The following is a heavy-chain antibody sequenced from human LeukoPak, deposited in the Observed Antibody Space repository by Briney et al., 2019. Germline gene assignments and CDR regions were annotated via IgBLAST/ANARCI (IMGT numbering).Heavy chain of an antibody. CDR2: IRYDGSNK. CDR1: GFTFSSYG. CDR3: ARDKAFTGTTPHAFDI. J-gene: IGHJ3*02. Sequence: PGGSLRLSCAASGFTFSSYGVHWVRQAPGKGLEWVAFIRYDGSNKYYADSVKGRFTISRDNAKNSLYLQMNSLRAEDTAVYYCARDKAFTGTTPHAFDIWGQGTMVTVSS. D-gene: IGHD1-1*01. V-gene: IGHV3-30*02.